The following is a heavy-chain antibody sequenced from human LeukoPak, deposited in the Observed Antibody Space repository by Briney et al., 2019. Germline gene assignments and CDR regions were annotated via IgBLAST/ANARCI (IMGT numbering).Heavy chain of an antibody. CDR1: GGSFSGYY. D-gene: IGHD2-8*02. J-gene: IGHJ5*02. Sequence: SETLSLTCAVYGGSFSGYYWSWIRQPPGKGLEWIGEINHSGSTNYNPSLKSRVTISVDTSKNQFSLKLSSVTAADTAVYYCARSYFVPGEGGVVWFDPWGQGTLVTVSS. CDR2: INHSGST. CDR3: ARSYFVPGEGGVVWFDP. V-gene: IGHV4-34*01.